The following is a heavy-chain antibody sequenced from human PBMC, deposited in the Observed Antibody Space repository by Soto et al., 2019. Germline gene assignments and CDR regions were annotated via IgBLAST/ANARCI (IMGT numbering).Heavy chain of an antibody. CDR1: GGSISSYY. CDR3: ARGLYSSGWYFDY. D-gene: IGHD6-19*01. Sequence: SETLSLTCTVSGGSISSYYWSWIRQPPGKGLEWIGYIYYSGSTNYNPSLKSRVTISVDTSKNQFSLKLSSVIAADTAVYYCARGLYSSGWYFDYWGQGTLVTVSS. V-gene: IGHV4-59*01. CDR2: IYYSGST. J-gene: IGHJ4*02.